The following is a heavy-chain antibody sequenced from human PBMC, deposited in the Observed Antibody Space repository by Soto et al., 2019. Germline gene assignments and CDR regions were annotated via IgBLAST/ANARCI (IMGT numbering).Heavy chain of an antibody. Sequence: QVQLVESGGGVVQPGRSLRLSCAASGFTFSSYGMHWVRQAPGKGLEWVAVIWYDGSNKYYADSVKGRFTISRDNSKNTLYLQMNGVRAEDTAVYYCARWGVRREGYYYGMDVWGQGTMVTDSS. CDR1: GFTFSSYG. J-gene: IGHJ6*02. CDR3: ARWGVRREGYYYGMDV. D-gene: IGHD3-10*01. CDR2: IWYDGSNK. V-gene: IGHV3-33*01.